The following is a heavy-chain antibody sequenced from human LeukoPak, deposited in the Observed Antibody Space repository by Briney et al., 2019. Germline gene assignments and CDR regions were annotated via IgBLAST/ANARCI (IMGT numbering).Heavy chain of an antibody. CDR1: GFTFSDYA. D-gene: IGHD3-3*01. V-gene: IGHV3-23*05. CDR3: TKDDIWSGYLF. Sequence: QAGGSLRLSCVASGFTFSDYAMNWVRQAPGKGLEWVSTFKTNYNQVYYAESVRGRFTISTDNSKNTLYLQMSSLRAEDTAVYYCTKDDIWSGYLFWGQGTLVTVSS. J-gene: IGHJ4*02. CDR2: FKTNYNQV.